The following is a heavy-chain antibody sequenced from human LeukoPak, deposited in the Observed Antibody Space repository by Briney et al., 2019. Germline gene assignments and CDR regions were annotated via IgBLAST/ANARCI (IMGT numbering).Heavy chain of an antibody. CDR1: GFTFSRNW. CDR3: AILEMGTRSSGLYHY. CDR2: IKEGGSEK. D-gene: IGHD5-24*01. Sequence: GGSLRLSCAASGFTFSRNWMSWVRQAPGKGLEWVANIKEGGSEKDYVDSVKGRFTISRDNATDSLYMQMKRLRDEATDVYSCAILEMGTRSSGLYHYWGEGTLVTVS. J-gene: IGHJ4*02. V-gene: IGHV3-7*01.